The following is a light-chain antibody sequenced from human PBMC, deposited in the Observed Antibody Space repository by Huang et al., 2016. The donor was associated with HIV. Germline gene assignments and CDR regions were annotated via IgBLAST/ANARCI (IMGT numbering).Light chain of an antibody. V-gene: IGKV3-11*01. CDR1: QSINYY. CDR3: QQRNNWPPVYT. CDR2: DAF. J-gene: IGKJ2*01. Sequence: EIVLTQSPATLSLSPGERATLSCRASQSINYYLAWYQQKPGQAPRLLIYDAFNRATGIPARFSGSGSGTDFTLTISSREPEDFAVYYCQQRNNWPPVYTFGQGTKLEIK.